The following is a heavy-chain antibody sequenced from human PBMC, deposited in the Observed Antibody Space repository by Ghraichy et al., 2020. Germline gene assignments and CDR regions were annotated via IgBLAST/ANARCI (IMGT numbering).Heavy chain of an antibody. CDR2: IRSKANGGTT. CDR3: TRNLRRLDY. Sequence: GVSLRLSCAASGFTFGDYSMSWVRQAPGKGLEWVGCIRSKANGGTTEYAASVKGRFTISRDDSKSIAYLQMNSLKTEDTAVYYCTRNLRRLDYWGQGTLVTVSS. V-gene: IGHV3-49*04. J-gene: IGHJ4*02. CDR1: GFTFGDYS.